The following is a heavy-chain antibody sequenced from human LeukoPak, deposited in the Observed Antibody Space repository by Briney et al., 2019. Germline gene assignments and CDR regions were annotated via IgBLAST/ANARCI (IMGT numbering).Heavy chain of an antibody. D-gene: IGHD3-9*01. CDR1: GFTFSSYG. V-gene: IGHV3-30*18. Sequence: QPGGSLRLSCAASGFTFSSYGMHWVRQAPGKGLEWVAVISYDGSNKYYADSVKGRFTISRDNSKNTLYLQMNSLRAEDTAVYYCAKTPPFDPHAFDIWGQGTMVTVSS. CDR3: AKTPPFDPHAFDI. CDR2: ISYDGSNK. J-gene: IGHJ3*02.